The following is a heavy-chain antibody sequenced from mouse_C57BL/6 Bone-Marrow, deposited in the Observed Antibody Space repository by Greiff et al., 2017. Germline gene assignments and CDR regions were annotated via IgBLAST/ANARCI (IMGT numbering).Heavy chain of an antibody. CDR1: GYTFTEYS. J-gene: IGHJ2*01. V-gene: IGHV1-62-2*01. Sequence: QVQLKESGAELVKPGASVKLSCTASGYTFTEYSIHWVKQRSGQGLEWIGWFYPGSGSIKYNEKFKDKATLTADKSSSTVYLELSRLTSEDSAVYFCARHEEGLHCYASSYGYFDYWGQGTTLTVSA. D-gene: IGHD1-1*01. CDR3: ARHEEGLHCYASSYGYFDY. CDR2: FYPGSGSI.